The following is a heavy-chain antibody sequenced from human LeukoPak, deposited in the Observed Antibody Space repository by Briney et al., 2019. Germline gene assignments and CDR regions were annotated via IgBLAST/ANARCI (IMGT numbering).Heavy chain of an antibody. D-gene: IGHD5-18*01. CDR3: ARLRGYTSGNPGY. Sequence: SETLSLTCTVSGASISSSSYYWGWIRQPPGKGLEWIGSIYYNGDTYYNSSLKSRLTISVDTSKNQFTLKLSSMTAADTALYYCARLRGYTSGNPGYWGQGSLATVSS. CDR1: GASISSSSYY. CDR2: IYYNGDT. V-gene: IGHV4-39*01. J-gene: IGHJ4*02.